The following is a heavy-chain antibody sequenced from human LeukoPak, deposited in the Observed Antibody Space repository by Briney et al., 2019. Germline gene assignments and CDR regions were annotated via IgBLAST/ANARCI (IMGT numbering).Heavy chain of an antibody. Sequence: SETLSLTCTVSGGSISSYYWSWIRQPPGKGLEWIGYIYYSGSTNYNPSLKSRVTISVDTSKNQFSLKLSSVTAADTAVYYCARGTYYYGSGSYSPHYYYYGMDVWGQGTTVTVSS. CDR3: ARGTYYYGSGSYSPHYYYYGMDV. J-gene: IGHJ6*02. V-gene: IGHV4-59*08. CDR1: GGSISSYY. CDR2: IYYSGST. D-gene: IGHD3-10*01.